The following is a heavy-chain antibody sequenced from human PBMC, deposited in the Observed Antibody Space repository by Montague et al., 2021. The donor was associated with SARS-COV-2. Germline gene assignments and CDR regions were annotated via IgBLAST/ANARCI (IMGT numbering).Heavy chain of an antibody. J-gene: IGHJ4*02. CDR1: GFTFSSYG. D-gene: IGHD6-19*01. CDR2: ISGDGDMT. V-gene: IGHV3-23*01. Sequence: SLRLSCAASGFTFSSYGLFWVRQTPGKGLEWVSAISGDGDMTYYADSVKGRFTISRDNSKNTLYLQMNTLRAEDTAVYFCAKKAIAVPGSPHFDSWGQGTLVTVSS. CDR3: AKKAIAVPGSPHFDS.